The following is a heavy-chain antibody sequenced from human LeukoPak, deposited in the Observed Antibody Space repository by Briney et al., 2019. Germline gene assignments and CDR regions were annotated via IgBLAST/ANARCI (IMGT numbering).Heavy chain of an antibody. V-gene: IGHV4-4*02. Sequence: SGTLSLTCAVSGGSISSSHWWTWVRQPPGKGLEWIGEIYHSGSTTYNPSLKSRVTISVDKSKNQFSLKLSSVTAADTAVYYCASRQPRAYYFDYWGQGTLVTVSS. CDR1: GGSISSSHW. CDR3: ASRQPRAYYFDY. CDR2: IYHSGST. J-gene: IGHJ4*02. D-gene: IGHD5-18*01.